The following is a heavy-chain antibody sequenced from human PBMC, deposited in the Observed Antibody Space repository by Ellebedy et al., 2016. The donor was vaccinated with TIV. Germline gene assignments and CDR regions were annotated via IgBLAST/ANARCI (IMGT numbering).Heavy chain of an antibody. CDR1: GFTFSSYS. CDR2: ISSSSSTI. J-gene: IGHJ4*02. CDR3: ARDSGSSGWYSMFDYFDY. D-gene: IGHD6-19*01. Sequence: GESLKISXAASGFTFSSYSMNWVRRAPGKGLEWVSYISSSSSTIYYADSVKGRFTISRDNAKNSLYLQMNSLRAEDTAVYYCARDSGSSGWYSMFDYFDYWGQGTLVTVSS. V-gene: IGHV3-48*04.